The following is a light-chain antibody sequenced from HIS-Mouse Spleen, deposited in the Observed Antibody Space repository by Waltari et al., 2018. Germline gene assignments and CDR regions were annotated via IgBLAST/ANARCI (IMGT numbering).Light chain of an antibody. V-gene: IGLV3-27*01. CDR1: VLAKKY. J-gene: IGLJ2*01. CDR3: YSAADNSGV. CDR2: KDS. Sequence: SYELTQPSSVSVSPGQTARITCSGDVLAKKYARWFQQKPGQAPVLVIYKDSERPSGIPGRFSGSSSGTTVTLTISGAHVEDEADYYCYSAADNSGVFGGGTKLTVL.